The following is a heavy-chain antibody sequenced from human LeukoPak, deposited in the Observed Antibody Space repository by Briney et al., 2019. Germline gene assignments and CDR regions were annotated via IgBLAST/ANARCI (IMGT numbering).Heavy chain of an antibody. Sequence: ASVKVSCKASGYTFTSYDINWVRQATGQGLEWMGWISAYNGNTNYAQKFQGRVTMTRDTSISTAYMELSRLRSDDTAVYYCARDADFYGSGSYYKSWGQGTLVTVSS. V-gene: IGHV1-2*02. CDR3: ARDADFYGSGSYYKS. CDR2: ISAYNGNT. CDR1: GYTFTSYD. D-gene: IGHD3-10*01. J-gene: IGHJ4*02.